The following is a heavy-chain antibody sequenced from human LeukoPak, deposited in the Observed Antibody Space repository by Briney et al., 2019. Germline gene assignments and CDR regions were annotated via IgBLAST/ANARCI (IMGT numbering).Heavy chain of an antibody. CDR2: ISDSGNNT. CDR1: RFTFNNYA. V-gene: IGHV3-23*01. Sequence: GGSLRLSCAASRFTFNNYAMSWVRQAPGKGLEWVSSISDSGNNTYSADSVKGRFTSSRDNPKNTLYLQMNSLRAEDTAVYYCAKGPYSSSWYYFNYWGQGTLVTVSS. J-gene: IGHJ4*02. CDR3: AKGPYSSSWYYFNY. D-gene: IGHD6-13*01.